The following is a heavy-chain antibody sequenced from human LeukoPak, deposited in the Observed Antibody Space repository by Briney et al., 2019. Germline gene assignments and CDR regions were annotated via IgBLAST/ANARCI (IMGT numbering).Heavy chain of an antibody. V-gene: IGHV4-59*01. Sequence: SETLSLTCNVSGGSIRSYYWSWIRQPPGKGLEWIGYIYYSVSTNYNPSLKSRVTISVDTSKNQFSLKLSSVTAADTAVYYCARDPSSRGGDYWGQGTLVTVSS. CDR2: IYYSVST. D-gene: IGHD6-13*01. CDR1: GGSIRSYY. CDR3: ARDPSSRGGDY. J-gene: IGHJ4*02.